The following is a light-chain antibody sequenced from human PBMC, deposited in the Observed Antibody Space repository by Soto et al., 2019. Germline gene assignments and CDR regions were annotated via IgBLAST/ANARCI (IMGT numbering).Light chain of an antibody. Sequence: QSALTQPPSASGSPGPSVTISCTGTSSDVGGYNYVSWYQQHPGKAPKLMIYEVSKRPSGVPDRFSGSKSGNTASLTVSGLQAEDEADYYCSSYAGSNPVVFGGGTKVTVL. CDR2: EVS. J-gene: IGLJ2*01. CDR1: SSDVGGYNY. V-gene: IGLV2-8*01. CDR3: SSYAGSNPVV.